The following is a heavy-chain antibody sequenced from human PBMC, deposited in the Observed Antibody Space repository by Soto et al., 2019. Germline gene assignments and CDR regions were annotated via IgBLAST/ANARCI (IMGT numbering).Heavy chain of an antibody. CDR2: ISGSGANT. D-gene: IGHD3-10*01. CDR1: GFSFSSYA. Sequence: EVRLLESGGGLVQPGGSLRLSCAASGFSFSSYAMSWVRQAPGKGLEWVSSISGSGANTYYVDSVKGRFTVSRDNSKNTLYLQMSSLRGEDTAVYKCAKAAAYHGSASYFPFDDWGLGTRVTVSS. J-gene: IGHJ4*02. V-gene: IGHV3-23*01. CDR3: AKAAAYHGSASYFPFDD.